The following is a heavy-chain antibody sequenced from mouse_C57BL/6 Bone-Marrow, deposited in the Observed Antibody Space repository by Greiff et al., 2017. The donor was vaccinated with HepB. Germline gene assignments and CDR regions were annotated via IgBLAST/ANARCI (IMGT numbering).Heavy chain of an antibody. CDR2: IGSGGST. CDR3: ARIPDGYFSYAKDY. V-gene: IGHV2-2*01. D-gene: IGHD2-3*01. J-gene: IGHJ4*01. Sequence: VNVVESGPGLVQPSQSLSITCTVSGFSLTSYGVHWVRQSPGKGLEWLGVIGSGGSTDYNAAFISRLSISKDNSKSQVFFKKNSLQADDTAIYYCARIPDGYFSYAKDYWGQGTSVTVSS. CDR1: GFSLTSYG.